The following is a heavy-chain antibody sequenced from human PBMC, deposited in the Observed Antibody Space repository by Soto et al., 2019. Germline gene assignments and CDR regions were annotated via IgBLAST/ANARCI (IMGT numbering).Heavy chain of an antibody. CDR2: INAGNGNT. CDR3: ASIGRSISAAGRYYFYYGLDV. V-gene: IGHV1-3*01. CDR1: GYSFTTFA. Sequence: QVHLVQSGTEMEKPGASVKVSCKASGYSFTTFAIHWVRQAPGQGIAWLGWINAGNGNTKSSQKFQGRVILTSVPSSTTAYMELSSLTSEDTAVYFCASIGRSISAAGRYYFYYGLDVCGQGTTVTVSS. J-gene: IGHJ6*02. D-gene: IGHD6-13*01.